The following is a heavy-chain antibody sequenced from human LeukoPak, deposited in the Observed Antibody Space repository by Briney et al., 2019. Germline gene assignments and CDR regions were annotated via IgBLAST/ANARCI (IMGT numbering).Heavy chain of an antibody. CDR3: ARGRVSSSTWCSTYYYYFYMDV. J-gene: IGHJ6*03. CDR2: IYHTGIT. D-gene: IGHD6-13*01. CDR1: DDSITIFH. V-gene: IGHV4-59*01. Sequence: SETLSLTCPVSDDSITIFHWSWIRPPPGKGLEGIGYIYHTGITNYNPSLNSRVTISRDTSKNHFSLELSSATAADTAVYFCARGRVSSSTWCSTYYYYFYMDVWGKGTTVTVSS.